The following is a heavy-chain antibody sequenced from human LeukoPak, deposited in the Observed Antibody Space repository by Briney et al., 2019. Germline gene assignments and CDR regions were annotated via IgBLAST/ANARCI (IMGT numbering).Heavy chain of an antibody. V-gene: IGHV1-69*05. CDR3: ATTRYCSSTSCSGWFDP. J-gene: IGHJ5*02. D-gene: IGHD2-2*01. Sequence: GASVKVSCKASGGTFSSYAISWVRQAPGQGLEWMGGIIPIFGTANYAQKFQGRVTITTDESTSTAYMELSSLRSEDTAVYYCATTRYCSSTSCSGWFDPWGQGTLVTVSP. CDR1: GGTFSSYA. CDR2: IIPIFGTA.